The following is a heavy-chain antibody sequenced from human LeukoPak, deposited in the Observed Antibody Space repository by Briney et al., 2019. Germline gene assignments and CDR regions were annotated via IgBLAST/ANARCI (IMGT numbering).Heavy chain of an antibody. D-gene: IGHD5-12*01. CDR3: AAGYSGYDAVDY. CDR2: IYYSGST. CDR1: GGSISSYY. V-gene: IGHV4-59*01. Sequence: SETLSLTCTVSGGSISSYYGSWIRQPPGKGLEWIGYIYYSGSTNYNPSLKSRVTISVDTSKNQFSLKLSSVTAADTAVYYCAAGYSGYDAVDYWGQGTLVTVSS. J-gene: IGHJ4*02.